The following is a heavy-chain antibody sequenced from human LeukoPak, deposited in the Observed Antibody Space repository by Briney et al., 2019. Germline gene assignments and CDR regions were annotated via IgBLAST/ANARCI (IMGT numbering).Heavy chain of an antibody. CDR2: ISDIGSI. D-gene: IGHD5-18*01. CDR3: ARGPYSYGYLAYYAMDV. CDR1: GGSISSYY. J-gene: IGHJ6*02. V-gene: IGHV4-59*12. Sequence: SETLSLTCTVSGGSISSYYWSWIRQPPGKGLEWIAYISDIGSINYNPSLKSRVTISLDTSKNQFSLKLSSVTAADTAVYYCARGPYSYGYLAYYAMDVWGQGTTVTVSS.